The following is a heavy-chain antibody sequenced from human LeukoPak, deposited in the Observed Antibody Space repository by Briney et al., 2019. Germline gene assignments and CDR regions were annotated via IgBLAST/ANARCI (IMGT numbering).Heavy chain of an antibody. CDR2: ISGSGGST. V-gene: IGHV3-23*01. CDR3: AKGEVQLWTFDY. CDR1: GFTFSSYA. J-gene: IGHJ4*02. Sequence: GGSLRLSYAASGFTFSSYAMSWVRQAPGKGLEWVSAISGSGGSTYYADSVKGRFTISRDNSKNTLYLQMNSPRAEDTAVYYCAKGEVQLWTFDYWGQGTLVTVSS. D-gene: IGHD5-18*01.